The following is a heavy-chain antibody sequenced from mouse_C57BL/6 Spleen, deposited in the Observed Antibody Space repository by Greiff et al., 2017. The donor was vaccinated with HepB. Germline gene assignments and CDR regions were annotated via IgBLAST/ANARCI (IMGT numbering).Heavy chain of an antibody. CDR1: GYSITSGYY. D-gene: IGHD2-4*01. J-gene: IGHJ2*01. CDR2: ISYDGSN. CDR3: AREGAMITVDY. V-gene: IGHV3-6*01. Sequence: ESGPGLVKPSQSLSLTCSVTGYSITSGYYWNWIRQLPGNKLEWMGYISYDGSNNYNPSLKNRISITRDTSKNQFFLKLNSVTTEDTATYYCAREGAMITVDYWGQGTTLTVSS.